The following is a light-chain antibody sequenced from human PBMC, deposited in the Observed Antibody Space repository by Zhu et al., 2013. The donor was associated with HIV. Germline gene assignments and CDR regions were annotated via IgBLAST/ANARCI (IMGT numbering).Light chain of an antibody. Sequence: DIQMTQSPSSLSASVGDRVTITCRASQSISSYLNWYQQKPGKAPKLLIYAASSLQSGVPSRFSGSGSGTDFTLTISSLQPEDFATYYCQQSYSQNTFGEGPRWRSN. J-gene: IGKJ4*01. V-gene: IGKV1-39*01. CDR2: AAS. CDR1: QSISSY. CDR3: QQSYSQNT.